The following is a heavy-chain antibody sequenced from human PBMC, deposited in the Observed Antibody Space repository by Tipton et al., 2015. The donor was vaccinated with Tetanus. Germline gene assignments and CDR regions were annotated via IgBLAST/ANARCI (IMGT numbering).Heavy chain of an antibody. V-gene: IGHV4-59*12. CDR3: VTVNFPNYYHYGMDV. D-gene: IGHD1-1*01. CDR2: ISHSGSP. Sequence: TLSLTCNVSGGSITKDYWSWIRQSPGKTLEWIGYISHSGSPNYNPSLKSRATVSVDTSKNQFSLDLTSVTAADTAMYYCVTVNFPNYYHYGMDVWGQGTTVTVSS. CDR1: GGSITKDY. J-gene: IGHJ6*02.